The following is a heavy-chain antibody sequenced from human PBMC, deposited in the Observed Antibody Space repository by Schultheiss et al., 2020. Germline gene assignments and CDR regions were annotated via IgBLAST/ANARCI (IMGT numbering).Heavy chain of an antibody. J-gene: IGHJ4*02. CDR1: GFTFSDYY. CDR2: ISSSGSTI. CDR3: ARDLYSSSWYVTGGY. D-gene: IGHD6-13*01. V-gene: IGHV3-11*01. Sequence: GESLKISCAASGFTFSDYYMSWIRQAPGKGLEWVSYISSSGSTIYYADSVKGRFTISRDNAKNSLYLQMNSLRAEDTAVYYCARDLYSSSWYVTGGYWGQGTLVTVSS.